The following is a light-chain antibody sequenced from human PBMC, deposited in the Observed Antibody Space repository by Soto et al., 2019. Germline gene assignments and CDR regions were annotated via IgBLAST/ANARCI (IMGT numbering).Light chain of an antibody. CDR3: QQYNNWPLT. CDR1: QSVSNN. J-gene: IGKJ4*02. CDR2: GAS. V-gene: IGKV3-15*01. Sequence: EIVMTQPPATLSVSPGERATLSCRATQSVSNNFAWYQQKPGQAPRLLIYGASTRATAIPARFSGSGSGTEFTLTISSLQSEDFAVYYCQQYNNWPLTFGGGTKV.